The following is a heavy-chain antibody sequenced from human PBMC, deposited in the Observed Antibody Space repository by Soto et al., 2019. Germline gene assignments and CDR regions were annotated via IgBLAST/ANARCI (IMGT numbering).Heavy chain of an antibody. CDR3: ARGQGSSWYPYYYYYYGMDV. CDR2: INPNSGGT. Sequence: ASVKVSCKASGYTFTCYYMHWLRQAPGQGLAWMGWINPNSGGTNYAQKFQGTVTMTRDTSISTAYMELSRLRSDDTAVYYCARGQGSSWYPYYYYYYGMDVWGQGTTVTVSS. V-gene: IGHV1-2*02. CDR1: GYTFTCYY. J-gene: IGHJ6*02. D-gene: IGHD6-13*01.